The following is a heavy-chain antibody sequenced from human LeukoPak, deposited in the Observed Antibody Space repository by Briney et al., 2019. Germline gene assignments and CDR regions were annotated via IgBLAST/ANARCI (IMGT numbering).Heavy chain of an antibody. D-gene: IGHD4-11*01. CDR1: GFTFDDYA. V-gene: IGHV3-9*03. CDR3: AKGLYSNLLGFDY. CDR2: ISWNSGSI. J-gene: IGHJ4*02. Sequence: GGSLRLSCAASGFTFDDYAMYWVRQAPGKGLEWVSGISWNSGSIGYADSVKGRFTISRDNAKNSLYLQMNSLRAEDMALYYCAKGLYSNLLGFDYCGQGTLVTVSP.